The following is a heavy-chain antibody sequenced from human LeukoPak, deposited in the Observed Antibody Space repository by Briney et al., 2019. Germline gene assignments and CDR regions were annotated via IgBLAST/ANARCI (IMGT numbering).Heavy chain of an antibody. Sequence: PGGSLRLSCAASGFNFGTYWMSWVRQAPGKGLEWLANIRRDGSVKFYVDSVKGRFTISRDNAKSSLYLQMNSLGVEDTAVYYCASSHDSSGNDWGQGTLVTVSS. CDR3: ASSHDSSGND. CDR2: IRRDGSVK. J-gene: IGHJ4*02. V-gene: IGHV3-7*01. CDR1: GFNFGTYW. D-gene: IGHD3-22*01.